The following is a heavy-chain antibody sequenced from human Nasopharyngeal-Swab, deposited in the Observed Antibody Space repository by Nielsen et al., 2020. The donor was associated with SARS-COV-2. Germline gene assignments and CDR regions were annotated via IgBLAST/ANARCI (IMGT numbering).Heavy chain of an antibody. D-gene: IGHD1-26*01. V-gene: IGHV1-69*06. J-gene: IGHJ6*02. CDR2: IISIFGTA. CDR3: ATYSGSYSGVDYYYGMDV. Sequence: SVKVSCKASGGTFSSYAISWVRQAPGQGLEWMGGIISIFGTANYAQKFQGRVTITADKSTSTAYMELSSLRSEDTAVYYCATYSGSYSGVDYYYGMDVWGQGTTVTVSS. CDR1: GGTFSSYA.